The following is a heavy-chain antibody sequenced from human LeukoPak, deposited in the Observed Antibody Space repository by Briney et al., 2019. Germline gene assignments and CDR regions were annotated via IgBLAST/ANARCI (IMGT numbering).Heavy chain of an antibody. J-gene: IGHJ4*02. Sequence: ASVKVSCKASGYTFTGYYMHWVRQAPGQGLEWMGWINPNSGGTNYAQNFHDRVTMTTDTSTTTAYMELRNLRSDDTAVYYCARVEYCNVGNCYFRPGAYWGQGTLVTVSS. CDR1: GYTFTGYY. D-gene: IGHD2-15*01. CDR3: ARVEYCNVGNCYFRPGAY. CDR2: INPNSGGT. V-gene: IGHV1-2*02.